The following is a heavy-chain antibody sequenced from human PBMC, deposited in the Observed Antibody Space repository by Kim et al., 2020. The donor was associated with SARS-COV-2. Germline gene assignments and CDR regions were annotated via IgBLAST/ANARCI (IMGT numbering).Heavy chain of an antibody. J-gene: IGHJ4*02. V-gene: IGHV3-23*01. CDR3: AKDRGDGAFDY. D-gene: IGHD3-10*01. Sequence: YDADSVRGRTIISSENSNNTLYLQMKSLGVEDTAVYFCAKDRGDGAFDYWGQGSLVTVSS.